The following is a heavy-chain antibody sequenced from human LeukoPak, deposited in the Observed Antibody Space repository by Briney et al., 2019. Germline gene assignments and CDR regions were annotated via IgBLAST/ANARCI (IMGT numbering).Heavy chain of an antibody. D-gene: IGHD2-2*01. CDR1: GFTFDHYA. Sequence: GGSLRLSCAASGFTFDHYAVHWVRQAPGKGLEWVSLISGDGGTTYYADSVRGRFTISRDNSKSSLYLQMNSLRAEDTAVCYCARDWARQTYCSSTSCPDALDIWGQGTMVIVSS. V-gene: IGHV3-43*02. CDR2: ISGDGGTT. CDR3: ARDWARQTYCSSTSCPDALDI. J-gene: IGHJ3*02.